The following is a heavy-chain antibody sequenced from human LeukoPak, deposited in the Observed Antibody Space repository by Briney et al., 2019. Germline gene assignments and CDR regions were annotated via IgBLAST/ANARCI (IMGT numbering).Heavy chain of an antibody. Sequence: GSVKVSCKASGYTFTDYYLHWVRHAPGQGVEWMGWINTNSGDTNYAQKFQGRVTMTRDTSISTAHMEMSRLRSHDTAVYYCARANFLYCSSTTCLFDYWGQGTLVTVSS. J-gene: IGHJ4*02. CDR3: ARANFLYCSSTTCLFDY. V-gene: IGHV1-2*02. CDR1: GYTFTDYY. D-gene: IGHD2-2*01. CDR2: INTNSGDT.